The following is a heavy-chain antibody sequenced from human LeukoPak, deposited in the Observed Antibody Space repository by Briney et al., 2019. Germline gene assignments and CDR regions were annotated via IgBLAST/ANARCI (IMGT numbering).Heavy chain of an antibody. J-gene: IGHJ5*02. V-gene: IGHV3-74*01. D-gene: IGHD2-21*02. CDR2: INGDGSDT. CDR1: GFTFRSYW. CDR3: SRDQLSYCDGDCP. Sequence: GGSLRLSCAASGFTFRSYWMHWVRHAPGKGPEWVSHINGDGSDTGYGDSVRGRFTISRDNTKNTLYLQMNSLRVEDTAVYYCSRDQLSYCDGDCPWGQGTLVTVSS.